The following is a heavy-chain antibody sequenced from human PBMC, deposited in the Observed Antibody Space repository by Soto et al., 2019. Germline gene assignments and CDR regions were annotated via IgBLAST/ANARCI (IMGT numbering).Heavy chain of an antibody. CDR1: GGSISSGGYY. V-gene: IGHV4-31*03. Sequence: SETLSLTCTVSGGSISSGGYYWCWIRQHPGKGLEWIGYIYYSGSTYYNPSLKSRVTISVDTSKNQFSLKPSSVTAADTAVYYCARREIKGPIDYWGQGTLVTVSS. CDR3: ARREIKGPIDY. D-gene: IGHD1-26*01. CDR2: IYYSGST. J-gene: IGHJ4*02.